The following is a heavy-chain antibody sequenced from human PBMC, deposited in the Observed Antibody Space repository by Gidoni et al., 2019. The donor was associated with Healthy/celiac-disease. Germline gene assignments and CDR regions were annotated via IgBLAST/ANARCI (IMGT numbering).Heavy chain of an antibody. Sequence: QVQLVQSGAEVKKPGASVKVSCKASGYTFTSYYMHWVRQAPGQGLEWMGIINPSGGSTSYAQKFQGRVTMTRDTSTSTVYVELSSLRSEDTAVYYCARDRRYYYGSGSYYSGNMDVWGQGTTVTVSS. CDR1: GYTFTSYY. CDR2: INPSGGST. V-gene: IGHV1-46*03. J-gene: IGHJ6*02. D-gene: IGHD3-10*01. CDR3: ARDRRYYYGSGSYYSGNMDV.